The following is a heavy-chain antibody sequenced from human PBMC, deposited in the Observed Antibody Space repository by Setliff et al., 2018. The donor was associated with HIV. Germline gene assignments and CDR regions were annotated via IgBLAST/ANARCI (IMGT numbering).Heavy chain of an antibody. CDR2: IYHSGTT. Sequence: SETLSLTCTVSGGSISSGNYYWSWIRQHPGKGLEWIGSIYHSGTTYYNPSLESRVTISVDTSKNQFSLKLTSVTAADTAVYYCARGGRSLAAQTWFDPWGQGTLVTVSS. J-gene: IGHJ5*02. V-gene: IGHV4-39*01. CDR3: ARGGRSLAAQTWFDP. CDR1: GGSISSGNYY. D-gene: IGHD6-6*01.